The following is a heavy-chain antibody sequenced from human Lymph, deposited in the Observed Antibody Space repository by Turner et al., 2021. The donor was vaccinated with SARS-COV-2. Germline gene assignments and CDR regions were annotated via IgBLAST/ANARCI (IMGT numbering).Heavy chain of an antibody. V-gene: IGHV3-30-3*01. Sequence: QVQLVESGGGVVQPGRSLTLSFAASGFTFSSYAMHWVRQAPGKGLEWVALISYDGNNKYYADSVRGRFTISRDNSKNTLYLQMNSLRAEDTAVYYCARGLSGNYYFFDYWGQGTLVTVSS. CDR1: GFTFSSYA. D-gene: IGHD1-26*01. CDR3: ARGLSGNYYFFDY. CDR2: ISYDGNNK. J-gene: IGHJ4*02.